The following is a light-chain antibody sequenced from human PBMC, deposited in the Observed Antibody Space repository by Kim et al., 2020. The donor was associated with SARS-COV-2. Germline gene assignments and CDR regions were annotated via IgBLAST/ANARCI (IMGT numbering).Light chain of an antibody. V-gene: IGLV4-69*01. CDR1: RRHSSYA. CDR2: LNSDGSH. J-gene: IGLJ3*02. Sequence: ASGKLTCTLSRRHSSYAIAWHQQQPEKGPRYLMKLNSDGSHSKGDGIPDRFSGSSSGAERYLTISSLQSEDEADYYCQTWGTGIWVFGGGTQLTVL. CDR3: QTWGTGIWV.